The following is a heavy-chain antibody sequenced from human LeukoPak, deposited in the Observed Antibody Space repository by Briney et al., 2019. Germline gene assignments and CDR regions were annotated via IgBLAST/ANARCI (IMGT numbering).Heavy chain of an antibody. CDR3: ARIATMLRGPYSFYYMDF. V-gene: IGHV3-30*04. CDR2: ISYDGSNK. CDR1: GFTFSSYA. Sequence: GGSLRLSCAASGFTFSSYAMHWVRQAPGKGLEWVAVISYDGSNKYYADSVKDRFTISRDNSKNTLYLQMNSLRADDTAVFFCARIATMLRGPYSFYYMDFWGKGTTVTVSS. J-gene: IGHJ6*03. D-gene: IGHD3-10*01.